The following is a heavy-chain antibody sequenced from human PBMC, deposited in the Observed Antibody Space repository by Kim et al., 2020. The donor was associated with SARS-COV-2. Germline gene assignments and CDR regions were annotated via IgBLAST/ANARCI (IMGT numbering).Heavy chain of an antibody. V-gene: IGHV1-46*01. CDR2: INPTGGGI. J-gene: IGHJ3*02. CDR3: ARPLNPRIRTDGFDI. CDR1: GYTFTSYY. Sequence: ASVKVSCKASGYTFTSYYMHWVRQAPGQGLEWMGIINPTGGGISYAQRFQGRVTMTRDTSTSTVYMELSSLRSEDTAVYYCARPLNPRIRTDGFDIWGQGTMVTVSS.